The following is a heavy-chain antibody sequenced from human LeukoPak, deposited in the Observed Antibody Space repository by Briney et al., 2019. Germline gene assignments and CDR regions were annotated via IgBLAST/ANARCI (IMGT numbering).Heavy chain of an antibody. CDR1: GFTFSSYW. CDR3: ARAKSSGDILTGYYHSLRY. CDR2: ISYDGSNK. Sequence: GGSLRLSCAASGFTFSSYWMHWVRQAPGKGLEWVAVISYDGSNKYYADSVKGRFTISRDNSKNTLYLQMNSLRAEDTAVYYCARAKSSGDILTGYYHSLRYWGQGTLVTVSS. V-gene: IGHV3-30*03. J-gene: IGHJ4*02. D-gene: IGHD3-9*01.